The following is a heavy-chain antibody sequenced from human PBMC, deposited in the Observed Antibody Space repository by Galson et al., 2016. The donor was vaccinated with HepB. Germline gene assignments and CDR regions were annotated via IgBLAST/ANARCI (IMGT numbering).Heavy chain of an antibody. D-gene: IGHD5-24*01. CDR3: ARPRRWPQYYYGLDV. Sequence: SLRLSCAASGFTFSTYAMHWVRQAPGKGLEWVAVISYDGSHKHYRDSVKGRFSISGDNSKNTLYLQMNSLRREDTAVYYCARPRRWPQYYYGLDVWGQGTTVTVSS. J-gene: IGHJ6*02. V-gene: IGHV3-30-3*01. CDR2: ISYDGSHK. CDR1: GFTFSTYA.